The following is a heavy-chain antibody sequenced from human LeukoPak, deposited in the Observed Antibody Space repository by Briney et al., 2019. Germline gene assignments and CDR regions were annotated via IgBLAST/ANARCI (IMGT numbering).Heavy chain of an antibody. J-gene: IGHJ4*02. Sequence: SETLSLTCTVSGGSISPSSYYWGWIRQPPGKGLEWIGSIYYSGSTYYNPSLKSRVTISVDTSKNQFSLKLSSVTAADTAVYYCARVLEATPYYFDDWGQGTLVTVSS. V-gene: IGHV4-39*07. D-gene: IGHD5-12*01. CDR2: IYYSGST. CDR1: GGSISPSSYY. CDR3: ARVLEATPYYFDD.